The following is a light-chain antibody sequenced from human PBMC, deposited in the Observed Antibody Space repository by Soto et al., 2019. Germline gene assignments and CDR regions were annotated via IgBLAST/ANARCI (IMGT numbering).Light chain of an antibody. CDR1: QTITNW. Sequence: IHSTQSPFILSASVRDRVTITFRSSQTITNWLAWYQQKPGKAPKLLIFDASSLESRVSSRFSGRGSGTQFTLTISSLQPDDFATYYCQQYNSYSRFGQGTKVDI. J-gene: IGKJ1*01. V-gene: IGKV1-5*01. CDR3: QQYNSYSR. CDR2: DAS.